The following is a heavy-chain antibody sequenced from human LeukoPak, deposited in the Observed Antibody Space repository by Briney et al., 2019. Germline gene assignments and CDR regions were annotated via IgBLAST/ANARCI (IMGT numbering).Heavy chain of an antibody. Sequence: GGSLRLSCSASGFTFSSYSMDWVHQAPGKGLEWLSYITSSSGTIYYADSVKGRFTVSRDNAKNSLYLQMNSLRDEDTAVYYCARDRTTLIDYWGQGIQVTVSS. J-gene: IGHJ4*01. V-gene: IGHV3-48*02. D-gene: IGHD1-14*01. CDR2: ITSSSGTI. CDR3: ARDRTTLIDY. CDR1: GFTFSSYS.